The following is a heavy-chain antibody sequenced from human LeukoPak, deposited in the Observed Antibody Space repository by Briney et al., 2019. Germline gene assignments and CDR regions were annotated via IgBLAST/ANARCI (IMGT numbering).Heavy chain of an antibody. CDR1: GFTFSDYY. Sequence: GGSLRLSCAASGFTFSDYYMSWIRQAPGKGLEWVSYISSSGSTIYYADSVKGRFTISRDNAKNSLYLQMNSLRAEDTAVYYCARAPFLYYYDSSGYTGEAFDIWGQGTMVTVSS. D-gene: IGHD3-22*01. CDR2: ISSSGSTI. J-gene: IGHJ3*02. CDR3: ARAPFLYYYDSSGYTGEAFDI. V-gene: IGHV3-11*04.